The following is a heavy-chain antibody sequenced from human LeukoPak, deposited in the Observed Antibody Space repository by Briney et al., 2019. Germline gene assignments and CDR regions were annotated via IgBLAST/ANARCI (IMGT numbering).Heavy chain of an antibody. CDR2: INHSGST. D-gene: IGHD2-2*01. J-gene: IGHJ1*01. V-gene: IGHV4-34*01. CDR1: GGSLNGYY. Sequence: SETLSLTCAVYGGSLNGYYWSWIRQPPGKGLEWIGEINHSGSTNYNPSLKSRVTISIDTSKNQFSLRLTSVTAADRAVYYCARGPHCSSTSCYSEYFHHWGQGTLVTVSS. CDR3: ARGPHCSSTSCYSEYFHH.